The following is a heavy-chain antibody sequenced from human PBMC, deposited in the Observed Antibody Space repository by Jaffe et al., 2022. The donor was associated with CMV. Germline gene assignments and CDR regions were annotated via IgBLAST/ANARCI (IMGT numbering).Heavy chain of an antibody. CDR2: ISSSGSTI. Sequence: EVQLVESGGGLVQPGGSLRLSCAASGFTFSSYEMNWVRQAPGKGLEWVSYISSSGSTIYYADSVKGRFTISRDNAKNSLYLQMNSLRAEDTAVYYCARDRTIFGVVINFDYWGQGTLVTVSS. V-gene: IGHV3-48*03. CDR3: ARDRTIFGVVINFDY. J-gene: IGHJ4*02. CDR1: GFTFSSYE. D-gene: IGHD3-3*01.